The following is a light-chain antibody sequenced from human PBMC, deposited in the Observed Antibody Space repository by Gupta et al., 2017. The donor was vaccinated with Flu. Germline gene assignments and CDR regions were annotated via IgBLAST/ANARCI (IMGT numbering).Light chain of an antibody. J-gene: IGKJ4*01. CDR1: ESVRSRY. CDR3: QQHGSSPLT. V-gene: IGKV3D-20*01. Sequence: ERTAISCGRSESVRSRYLAWYQQKPGQAPRLLMYDASKRHTGIPDRFSGSGSGTDFTLTISRLEPEDFAVYYCQQHGSSPLTFGGGTKVEIK. CDR2: DAS.